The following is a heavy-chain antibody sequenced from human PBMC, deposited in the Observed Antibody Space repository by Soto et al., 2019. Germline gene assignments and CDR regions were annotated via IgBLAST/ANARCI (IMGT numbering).Heavy chain of an antibody. V-gene: IGHV1-8*01. CDR3: ARGIAARQYDYYMDV. D-gene: IGHD6-6*01. Sequence: QVQLVQSGAEVKKPGASVKVSCKASGYTFTSYDINWVRQATGQGLEWMGWMNPNSGNTGYAQKFQGRVNMTRDTSISTAYMELSRLRSEDTAGYYCARGIAARQYDYYMDVWGKGTTVTVSS. CDR2: MNPNSGNT. J-gene: IGHJ6*03. CDR1: GYTFTSYD.